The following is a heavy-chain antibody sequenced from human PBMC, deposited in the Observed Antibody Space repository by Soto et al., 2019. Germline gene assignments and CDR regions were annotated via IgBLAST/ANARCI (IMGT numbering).Heavy chain of an antibody. CDR3: ARGAEAYCGGDCRSFDP. D-gene: IGHD2-21*02. Sequence: ASVKVSCKASGYTFTSYGISWVRQAPGQGLEWMGWISAYNGNTNYAQKLQGRVTMTTDTSTSTAYMELRSLRSDDTAVYYCARGAEAYCGGDCRSFDPWGQGPVVTVSA. J-gene: IGHJ5*02. CDR1: GYTFTSYG. CDR2: ISAYNGNT. V-gene: IGHV1-18*04.